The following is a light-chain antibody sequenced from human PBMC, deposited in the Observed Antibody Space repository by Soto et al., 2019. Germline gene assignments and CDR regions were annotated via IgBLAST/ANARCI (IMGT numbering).Light chain of an antibody. Sequence: DLVLTHSTDSLAVSLGERDTSNCASSQSVLFTSNNKNYLAWYQQKPGQPPRLLMYGASTRATGVPARFSGSGSGTEFTLTISRLQSEDFAVYYCQQYYNWRPRFGQGTKVDIK. CDR3: QQYYNWRPR. V-gene: IGKV4-1*01. J-gene: IGKJ1*01. CDR1: QSVLFTSNNKNY. CDR2: GAS.